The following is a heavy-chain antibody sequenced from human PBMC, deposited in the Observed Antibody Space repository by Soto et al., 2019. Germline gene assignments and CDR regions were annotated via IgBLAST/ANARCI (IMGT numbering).Heavy chain of an antibody. D-gene: IGHD2-15*01. CDR3: ARDYIGAYCRGGSCYSDYYGMDV. V-gene: IGHV4-31*03. J-gene: IGHJ6*02. Sequence: QVQLQESGPGLVKPSQTLSLTCTVSGGSISSGGYYWSWIRQHPGKGLEWIGYIYYSGSTYYNPSLKSRVTISVDTSKNQFSLKLSSVTAADTAVYYCARDYIGAYCRGGSCYSDYYGMDVWGQGTTVTVSS. CDR2: IYYSGST. CDR1: GGSISSGGYY.